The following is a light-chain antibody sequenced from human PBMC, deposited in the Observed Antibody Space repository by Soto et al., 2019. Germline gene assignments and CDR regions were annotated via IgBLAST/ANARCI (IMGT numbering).Light chain of an antibody. V-gene: IGKV3-15*01. J-gene: IGKJ1*01. Sequence: EIVLTQSPATLSVSPGERATLSCRASQSVSVNLAWYQQKLGQAPRVLIYGASTRATGIPARFTGSGSGTEFILTITSLQSEDSAVYYCQEYNTWPWTFGQGTKGDIK. CDR1: QSVSVN. CDR3: QEYNTWPWT. CDR2: GAS.